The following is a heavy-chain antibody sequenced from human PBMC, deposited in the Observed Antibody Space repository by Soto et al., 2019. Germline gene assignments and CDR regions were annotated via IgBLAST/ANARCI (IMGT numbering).Heavy chain of an antibody. V-gene: IGHV3-23*01. D-gene: IGHD6-19*01. CDR1: GFTFSNYA. J-gene: IGHJ3*01. CDR3: VREGSGWYSRGSFDF. CDR2: ISGSGGSA. Sequence: ASGFTFSNYAMNWVRQAPGKGLEGVSVISGSGGSAYYADSVQGRFTIPRDNSKNTLYPQMNSLRAEDTAIYYCVREGSGWYSRGSFDFWGRGTMVTVSS.